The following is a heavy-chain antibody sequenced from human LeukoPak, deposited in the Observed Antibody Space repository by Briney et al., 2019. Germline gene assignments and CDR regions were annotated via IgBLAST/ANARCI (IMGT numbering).Heavy chain of an antibody. CDR2: INPNGGAT. CDR1: GYTFTGYY. Sequence: ASVKVSCKASGYTFTGYYIHWVRQAPGQGLEWMGWINPNGGATRFAQKFQGRVTMTRDTSISTAYMDLSSLGSDDTAVYYCSRDRADGSMNAFDVWGQGTLVTVSS. CDR3: SRDRADGSMNAFDV. J-gene: IGHJ3*01. D-gene: IGHD3-22*01. V-gene: IGHV1-2*02.